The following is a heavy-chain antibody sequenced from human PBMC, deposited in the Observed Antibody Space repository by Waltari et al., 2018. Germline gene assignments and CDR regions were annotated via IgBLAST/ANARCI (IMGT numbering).Heavy chain of an antibody. CDR3: ASSTPDDGSWSGLEI. Sequence: QMQLVQSGPEVKKTGSSVKLSCEASGFTLAYRFLHWVRQAPGQPFEWMGWITPFNGNTYYAQKFHDRFTITRDRSMSTAFMELSSLRSEDTAMYYCASSTPDDGSWSGLEIWGRGTQVTVSS. CDR1: GFTLAYRF. V-gene: IGHV1-45*02. J-gene: IGHJ4*02. D-gene: IGHD3-3*01. CDR2: ITPFNGNT.